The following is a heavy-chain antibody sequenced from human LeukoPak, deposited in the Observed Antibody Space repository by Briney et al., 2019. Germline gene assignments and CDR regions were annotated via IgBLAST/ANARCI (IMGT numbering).Heavy chain of an antibody. CDR1: GFTFSSHS. D-gene: IGHD4-17*01. CDR2: VSSSSNTI. V-gene: IGHV3-48*01. CDR3: ASLILSTVATVTTGDFDL. J-gene: IGHJ2*01. Sequence: GGSLRLSCTASGFTFSSHSMNWVRQAPGKGLDWISYVSSSSNTIKYADSVKGRFTISRDNAKNSLYLQMNSLRTEDTAVYYCASLILSTVATVTTGDFDLWGRGTLVTVSS.